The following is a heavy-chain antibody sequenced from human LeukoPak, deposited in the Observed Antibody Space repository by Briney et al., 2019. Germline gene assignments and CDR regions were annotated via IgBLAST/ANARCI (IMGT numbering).Heavy chain of an antibody. V-gene: IGHV3-23*01. Sequence: GGSLRLSCAASGFTFSDYYMSWIRQAPGKGLEWVSTISGSGGSTYYADSVKGRFTISRDNSKNTLYLQMNSLRAEDTAVYYCARPTYSGSYYWFDYWGQGTLVTVSS. J-gene: IGHJ4*02. CDR3: ARPTYSGSYYWFDY. D-gene: IGHD1-26*01. CDR2: ISGSGGST. CDR1: GFTFSDYY.